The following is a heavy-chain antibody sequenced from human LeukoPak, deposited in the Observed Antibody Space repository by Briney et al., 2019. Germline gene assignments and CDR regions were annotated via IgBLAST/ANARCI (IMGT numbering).Heavy chain of an antibody. Sequence: GGSLRLSCAASGFTFSSYSMNWVRQAPGKWLEWVSSISSSSSYIYYADSVKGRFTISRDNAKNSLYLQMNSLRAEDTAVYYCARDYGSGSYYRDYFDYWGQGTLVTVSS. CDR3: ARDYGSGSYYRDYFDY. CDR2: ISSSSSYI. D-gene: IGHD3-10*01. J-gene: IGHJ4*02. V-gene: IGHV3-21*01. CDR1: GFTFSSYS.